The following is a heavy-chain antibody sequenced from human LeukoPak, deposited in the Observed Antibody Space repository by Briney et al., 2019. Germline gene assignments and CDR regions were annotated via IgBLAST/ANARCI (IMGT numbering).Heavy chain of an antibody. CDR2: IYPGDSDT. Sequence: GESLKISCQGSGYSFTTYWIGWVRQLPGKGLEWMGIIYPGDSDTRYSPSFQGQVTISADKSISTAYLQWSRPKASDTAMYFCARREGATSPFDYWGQGTLVTVSS. J-gene: IGHJ4*02. D-gene: IGHD1-26*01. CDR3: ARREGATSPFDY. CDR1: GYSFTTYW. V-gene: IGHV5-51*01.